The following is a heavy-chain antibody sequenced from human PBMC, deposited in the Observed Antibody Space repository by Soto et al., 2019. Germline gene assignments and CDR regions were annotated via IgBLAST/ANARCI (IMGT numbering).Heavy chain of an antibody. Sequence: QAQLVQSRPEVKKPGASVKVSCKASGYTFTSYGISWVRQAPGQGLAWMGWISNYNGNTNYAQKLLGRVTMTTDTSTATAYMGLRSLRSDDTAVYFCARDYLVGLTWHDREAFDIWGHWTMVTVSS. V-gene: IGHV1-18*01. J-gene: IGHJ3*02. CDR1: GYTFTSYG. CDR3: ARDYLVGLTWHDREAFDI. D-gene: IGHD1-1*01. CDR2: ISNYNGNT.